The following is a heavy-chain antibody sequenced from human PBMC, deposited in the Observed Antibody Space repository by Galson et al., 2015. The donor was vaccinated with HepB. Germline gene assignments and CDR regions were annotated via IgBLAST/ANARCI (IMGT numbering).Heavy chain of an antibody. V-gene: IGHV3-11*05. J-gene: IGHJ4*02. Sequence: SLRLSCAASGFTFSDYYMSWIRQAPGKGLEWVSYISGSSSNTNYADSVKGRFTISRDNAKNSLFLQMNRLRAEYTAVYYCVRDRVDTTIWGQGILVTVSS. D-gene: IGHD5-18*01. CDR2: ISGSSSNT. CDR1: GFTFSDYY. CDR3: VRDRVDTTI.